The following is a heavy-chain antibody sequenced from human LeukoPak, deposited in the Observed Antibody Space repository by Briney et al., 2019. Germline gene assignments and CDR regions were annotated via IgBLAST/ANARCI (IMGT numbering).Heavy chain of an antibody. D-gene: IGHD2-2*01. V-gene: IGHV4-34*01. CDR3: ARGPVVPAAMAYGLDV. J-gene: IGHJ6*04. CDR1: GGSFSGYY. CDR2: INHSGST. Sequence: SETLSLTCAVYGGSFSGYYWSWIRQPPVKGLEWIGEINHSGSTNYNPSLKSRVTISVDTSKNQFSLKLSSVTAADTAVYYCARGPVVPAAMAYGLDVWGKGTTVTVSS.